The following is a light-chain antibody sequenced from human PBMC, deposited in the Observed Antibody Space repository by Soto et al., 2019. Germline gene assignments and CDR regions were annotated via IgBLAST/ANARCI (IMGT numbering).Light chain of an antibody. J-gene: IGKJ1*01. CDR1: QTITRW. Sequence: DIQMHKSHSTMSASVGASLTITGRASQTITRWMAWYQQKPGKDPKLLIYDASTLESGVPSRFSGSRSGTEFTLTISSLQPEDFATYYCQQHQSYWSVGQGTKVDIK. CDR2: DAS. V-gene: IGKV1-5*01. CDR3: QQHQSYWS.